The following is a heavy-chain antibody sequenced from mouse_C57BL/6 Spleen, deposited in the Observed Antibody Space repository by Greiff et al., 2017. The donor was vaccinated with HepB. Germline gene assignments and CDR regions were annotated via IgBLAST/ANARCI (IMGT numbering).Heavy chain of an antibody. Sequence: EVQLQQSGPELVKPGASVKISCKASGYTFTDYYMNWVKQSHGKSLEWIGDINPNNGGTSYNQKFKGKATLTVDKSSSTAYMELRSLTSADSAVYYWAYAMDYWGQGTSVTVAS. J-gene: IGHJ4*01. V-gene: IGHV1-26*01. CDR1: GYTFTDYY. CDR2: INPNNGGT. CDR3: AYAMDY.